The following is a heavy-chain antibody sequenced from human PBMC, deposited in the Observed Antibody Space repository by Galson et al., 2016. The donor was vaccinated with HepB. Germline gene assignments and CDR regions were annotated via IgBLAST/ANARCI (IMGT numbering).Heavy chain of an antibody. CDR3: AKGRTGTTGPVEY. Sequence: SLRLSCAASGFTFSSYAMSWVRQAPGKGLEWVSAISGSGGSTYYADSVKGRFTISRDTSKNTLYLQMNSLRDEDTAVYYCAKGRTGTTGPVEYWGQGTLVTVSS. D-gene: IGHD1-1*01. CDR2: ISGSGGST. CDR1: GFTFSSYA. J-gene: IGHJ4*02. V-gene: IGHV3-23*01.